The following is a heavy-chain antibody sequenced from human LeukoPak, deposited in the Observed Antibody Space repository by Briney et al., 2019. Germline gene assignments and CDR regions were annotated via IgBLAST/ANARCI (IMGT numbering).Heavy chain of an antibody. J-gene: IGHJ6*02. CDR1: GFTFSSYE. CDR2: ITGSGGTT. Sequence: GGSLRLSCGASGFTFSSYEMNWVRQAPGKGLEWVSTITGSGGTTNYADSVKGRFTISRDNSKNTLSLQVNSLSAEDTAVYYCAKGRYCDSTTCAYHGLDVWGQGTTVTVSS. V-gene: IGHV3-23*01. D-gene: IGHD2-2*01. CDR3: AKGRYCDSTTCAYHGLDV.